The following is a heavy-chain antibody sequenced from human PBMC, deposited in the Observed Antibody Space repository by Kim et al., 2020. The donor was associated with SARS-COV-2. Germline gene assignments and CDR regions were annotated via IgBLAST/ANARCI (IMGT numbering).Heavy chain of an antibody. CDR3: ALTGLTVDY. Sequence: KDYAGSVKGRFTISRDNAKNSLHLQMNSLRAEDTAVYYCALTGLTVDYWGQGALVTVSS. D-gene: IGHD2-8*01. J-gene: IGHJ4*02. CDR2: K. V-gene: IGHV3-11*04.